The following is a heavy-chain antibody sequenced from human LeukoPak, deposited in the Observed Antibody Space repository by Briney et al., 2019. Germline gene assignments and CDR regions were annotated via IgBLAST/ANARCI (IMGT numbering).Heavy chain of an antibody. V-gene: IGHV4-59*01. D-gene: IGHD2-15*01. CDR3: ARRREPWYCSGGSCYSMGSGMDV. Sequence: SETLSLTCTVSGGSISSYYWSWIRQPPGKGLEWIGHIFYSGSTNYNPSLKSRVTISVDTSKNQVSLKLSSVTAADTAVYYCARRREPWYCSGGSCYSMGSGMDVWGQGTTVTVSS. J-gene: IGHJ6*02. CDR1: GGSISSYY. CDR2: IFYSGST.